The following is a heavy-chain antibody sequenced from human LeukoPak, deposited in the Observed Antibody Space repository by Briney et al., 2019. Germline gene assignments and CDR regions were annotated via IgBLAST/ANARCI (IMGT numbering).Heavy chain of an antibody. CDR2: IYYSGST. V-gene: IGHV4-30-4*08. D-gene: IGHD2-15*01. Sequence: SETLSLTCTVSGGSISSGDYYWSWIRQPPGKGLEWIGYIYYSGSTYYNPSLKSRVTISVDTSKNQFSLKLSSVTAADTAVYYCARDPVSFDAFDIWGQGTMVTVSS. J-gene: IGHJ3*02. CDR3: ARDPVSFDAFDI. CDR1: GGSISSGDYY.